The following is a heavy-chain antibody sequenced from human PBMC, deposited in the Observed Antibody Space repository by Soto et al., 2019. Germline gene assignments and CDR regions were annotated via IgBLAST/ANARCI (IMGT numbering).Heavy chain of an antibody. CDR1: GGTFSSYA. V-gene: IGHV1-69*13. J-gene: IGHJ6*02. Sequence: GASVKVSCKASGGTFSSYAISWVRQAPGQGLEWMGGIIPIFGTANYAQKFQGRVTITADESTSTAYMELSSLRSEDTAVYYCARDLIHHDYGDDYYGMDVWGQGTTVTVSS. CDR3: ARDLIHHDYGDDYYGMDV. D-gene: IGHD4-17*01. CDR2: IIPIFGTA.